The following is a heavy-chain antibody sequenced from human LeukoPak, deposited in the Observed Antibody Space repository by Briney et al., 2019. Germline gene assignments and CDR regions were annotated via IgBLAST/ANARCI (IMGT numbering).Heavy chain of an antibody. CDR3: ARAHYDILTGPLDLDY. CDR2: IIPILGIA. Sequence: ASVKVSCKASGGTFSSYAISWVRQAPGQGLEWMGRIIPILGIANYAQKFQGRVTITADKSTSTAYMELSSLRSEDTAVYYCARAHYDILTGPLDLDYWGQGTLVTVSS. CDR1: GGTFSSYA. V-gene: IGHV1-69*04. D-gene: IGHD3-9*01. J-gene: IGHJ4*02.